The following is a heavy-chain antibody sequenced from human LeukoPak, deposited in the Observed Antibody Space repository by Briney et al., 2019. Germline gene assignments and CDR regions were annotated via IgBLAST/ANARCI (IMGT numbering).Heavy chain of an antibody. CDR3: AKDKTHCSGANCYSAQVY. Sequence: SVKVSCKASGGIFSSYGINWVRQAPGHGLEWMGRIIPTLDISNYAQKFQGRVTITADKSTSTAYMDLSSLRSEDTAVYYCAKDKTHCSGANCYSAQVYWGQGSLVTVSS. CDR2: IIPTLDIS. J-gene: IGHJ4*02. V-gene: IGHV1-69*04. D-gene: IGHD2-15*01. CDR1: GGIFSSYG.